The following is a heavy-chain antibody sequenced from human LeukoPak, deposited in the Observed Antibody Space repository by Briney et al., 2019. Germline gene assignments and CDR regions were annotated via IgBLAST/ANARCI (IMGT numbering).Heavy chain of an antibody. D-gene: IGHD5-18*01. CDR1: GFTFSSYS. Sequence: MSWGSLTLSCAASGFTFSSYSLNWVLQAPGKELVWVLSISSSSSYIYYADSVKGRFTISRDKAKNSLYPQMYSLRAEQTAVYYCARDYVDAAMFPNFDCGGQASLVTVSS. CDR3: ARDYVDAAMFPNFDC. CDR2: ISSSSSYI. J-gene: IGHJ4*02. V-gene: IGHV3-21*03.